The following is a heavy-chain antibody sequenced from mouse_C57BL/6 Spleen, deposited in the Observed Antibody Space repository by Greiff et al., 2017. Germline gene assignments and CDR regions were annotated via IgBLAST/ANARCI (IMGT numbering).Heavy chain of an antibody. Sequence: EVNLVESGGGLVQPKGSLKLSCAASGFSFNTYAMNWVRQAPGKGLEWVARIRSKSNNYATYYADSVKDRFTISRDDSESLLYLQMNNLKTEDTAMYYCVRPDGYGWAMDYWGQGTSVTVSA. D-gene: IGHD2-2*01. V-gene: IGHV10-1*01. CDR1: GFSFNTYA. CDR3: VRPDGYGWAMDY. CDR2: IRSKSNNYAT. J-gene: IGHJ4*01.